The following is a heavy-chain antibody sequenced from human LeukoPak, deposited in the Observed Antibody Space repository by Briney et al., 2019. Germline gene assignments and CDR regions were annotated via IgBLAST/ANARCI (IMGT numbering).Heavy chain of an antibody. V-gene: IGHV3-21*06. D-gene: IGHD3-9*01. CDR3: ARGTYDILTGYSKWAFDI. CDR1: GFTFSSYT. CDR2: ISSSSSYI. J-gene: IGHJ3*02. Sequence: GGSLRLSCAAFGFTFSSYTMNWVRQAPGKGLEWVSSISSSSSYIYYADSVKGRFTISRDNAKNSLYLQTNSLRAEDTAVYYCARGTYDILTGYSKWAFDIWGQGTMVTVSS.